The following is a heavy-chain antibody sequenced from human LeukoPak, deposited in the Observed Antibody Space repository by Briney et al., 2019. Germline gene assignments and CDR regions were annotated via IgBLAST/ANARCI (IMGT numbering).Heavy chain of an antibody. J-gene: IGHJ6*02. CDR1: GFIFSSYG. CDR2: IRYDGSNK. CDR3: AKDIGSGRLNYGMDV. Sequence: PGGSLRLSCASSGFIFSSYGMYWVRQAPGKGLEWVALIRYDGSNKYYADSVKGRFTISRDNSKYTLYLQMNSLRGEDTATYYCAKDIGSGRLNYGMDVWGQGTTVTVSS. V-gene: IGHV3-30*02. D-gene: IGHD6-19*01.